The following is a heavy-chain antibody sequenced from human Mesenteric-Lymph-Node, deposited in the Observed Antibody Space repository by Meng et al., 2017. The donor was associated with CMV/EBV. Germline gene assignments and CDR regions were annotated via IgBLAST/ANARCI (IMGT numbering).Heavy chain of an antibody. D-gene: IGHD3-10*01. V-gene: IGHV3-33*06. Sequence: GESLKISCAASGFSFNSYGMNWVRQAPGKGLEWVALIYYDESKKYYADSVKGRFTIARDNSKNTLYLQMNSVRADDTAVYYCVKMAFGELAHFDYWGQGTLVTVSS. CDR2: IYYDESKK. CDR3: VKMAFGELAHFDY. J-gene: IGHJ4*02. CDR1: GFSFNSYG.